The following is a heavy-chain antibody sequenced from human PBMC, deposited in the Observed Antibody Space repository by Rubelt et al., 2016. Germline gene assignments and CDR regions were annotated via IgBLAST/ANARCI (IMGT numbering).Heavy chain of an antibody. CDR1: GYTFTSYA. Sequence: QVQLVQSGAEVKKPGASVKVSCKASGYTFTSYAMHWVRQAPGQRLEWMGWINAGNGNTKYSQKFQGKVTSTRDTSASTAYMELSRLRSEDTAVYYCARGGLSELLWFGESRVDYWGQGTLVTVSS. J-gene: IGHJ4*02. D-gene: IGHD3-10*01. V-gene: IGHV1-3*01. CDR3: ARGGLSELLWFGESRVDY. CDR2: INAGNGNT.